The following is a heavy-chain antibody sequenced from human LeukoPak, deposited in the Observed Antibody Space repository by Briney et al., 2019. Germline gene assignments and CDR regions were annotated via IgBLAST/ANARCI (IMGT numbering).Heavy chain of an antibody. CDR1: GGSFSGYY. J-gene: IGHJ6*03. Sequence: SETLSLTCAVYGGSFSGYYWSWIRQPPGKGLEWIGEINHSGSTNHNPSLKSRVTISVDTSKNQFSLKLSSVTAADTAVYYCARGFQLVVPYYYYYYMDVWGKGTTVTVSS. CDR2: INHSGST. D-gene: IGHD6-6*01. CDR3: ARGFQLVVPYYYYYYMDV. V-gene: IGHV4-34*01.